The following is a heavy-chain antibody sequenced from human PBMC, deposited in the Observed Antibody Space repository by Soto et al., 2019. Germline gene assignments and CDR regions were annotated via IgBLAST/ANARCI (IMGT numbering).Heavy chain of an antibody. V-gene: IGHV3-64D*08. CDR2: ISSNGGST. Sequence: GGSLRLSCSASGFTFSSYAMHWVRQAPGKGLEYVSAISSNGGSTYYADSVKGRFTISRDNSKNTLYLQMSSLRAEDTAVYYCVKSIHSSGWPGPLDYWGQGTLVTVSS. CDR3: VKSIHSSGWPGPLDY. D-gene: IGHD6-19*01. J-gene: IGHJ4*02. CDR1: GFTFSSYA.